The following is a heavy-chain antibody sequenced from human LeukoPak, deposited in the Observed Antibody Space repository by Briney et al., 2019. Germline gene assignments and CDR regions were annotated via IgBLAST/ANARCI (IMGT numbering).Heavy chain of an antibody. CDR1: GFTFSGFA. Sequence: PGGSLRLSCAASGFTFSGFAMTWVRQAPGKGLEWVSSIGSDSKTHYSESVKGRFAISRDNSKSTLFLQMNSLSAEDTAVYYCATYSNWDNFDYWGQGTLVTVSS. D-gene: IGHD4-11*01. V-gene: IGHV3-23*01. J-gene: IGHJ4*02. CDR2: IGSDSKT. CDR3: ATYSNWDNFDY.